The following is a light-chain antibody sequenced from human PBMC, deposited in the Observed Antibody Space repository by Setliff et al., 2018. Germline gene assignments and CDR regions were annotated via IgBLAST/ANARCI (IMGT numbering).Light chain of an antibody. CDR2: EVT. V-gene: IGLV2-14*01. CDR3: SAYTSSSTYV. J-gene: IGLJ1*01. CDR1: IGDVGAYDF. Sequence: QSALTQPASVSGSPGQSITISCSGTIGDVGAYDFVSWYQHHPGKAPKLVIYEVTNRPSGISNRFSGSKSGNSASLIISGLQAEDEADYYCSAYTSSSTYV.